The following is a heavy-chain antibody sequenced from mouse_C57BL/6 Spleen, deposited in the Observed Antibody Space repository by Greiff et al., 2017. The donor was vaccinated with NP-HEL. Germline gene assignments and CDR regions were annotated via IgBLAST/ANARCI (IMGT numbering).Heavy chain of an antibody. CDR3: ARGGNGYSYYFVY. CDR1: GFTFSSYA. CDR2: ISDGGSYT. J-gene: IGHJ2*01. D-gene: IGHD2-3*01. Sequence: EVHLVESGGGLVKPGGSLKLSCAASGFTFSSYAMSWVRQTPEKRLEWVATISDGGSYTYYPDKVKGRFTISRDKAKTNLYLQMSHLKSEDTAMYDCARGGNGYSYYFVYWGQGTTLTVSS. V-gene: IGHV5-4*01.